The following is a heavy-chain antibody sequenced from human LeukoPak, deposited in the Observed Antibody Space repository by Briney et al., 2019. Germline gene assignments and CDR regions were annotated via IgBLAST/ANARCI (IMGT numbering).Heavy chain of an antibody. CDR1: GYTFTSYA. CDR3: ARGEVWFGELSLWDPPYYFDY. CDR2: INTNTGNP. J-gene: IGHJ4*02. V-gene: IGHV7-4-1*02. Sequence: ASVKVSCKASGYTFTSYAMNWVRQAPGQGLEWMGWINTNTGNPTYAQGFTGRFVFSLDTSVGTAYLQISSLKAEDTAVYYCARGEVWFGELSLWDPPYYFDYWGQGTLVTVSS. D-gene: IGHD3-10*01.